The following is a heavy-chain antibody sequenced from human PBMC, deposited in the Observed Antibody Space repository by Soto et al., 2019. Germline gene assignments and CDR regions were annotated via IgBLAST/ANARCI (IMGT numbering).Heavy chain of an antibody. V-gene: IGHV3-74*01. J-gene: IGHJ6*02. CDR1: GFTFSTYW. CDR2: IKGDGSST. CDR3: ARGIRNYYGVDV. Sequence: AGGSLRLSCAASGFTFSTYWMHWVRQAPGTGLEWVSRIKGDGSSTSYADSVKGRFTISRDNAKNTLYLQMNSLGAEDTAVYWCARGIRNYYGVDVWGQGTTVTVS.